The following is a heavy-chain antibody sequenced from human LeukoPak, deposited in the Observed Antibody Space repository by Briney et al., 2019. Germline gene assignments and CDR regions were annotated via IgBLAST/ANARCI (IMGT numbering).Heavy chain of an antibody. CDR3: ARDPGCCSGGSCYSRGPFDY. J-gene: IGHJ4*02. D-gene: IGHD2-15*01. V-gene: IGHV1-69*05. Sequence: SVKVSCKASGGTFSSYAISWVRQAPGQGLEWMGGIIPIFGTANYAQKFQGRVTITTDESTSTAYMELSSLRSEDTAVYYCARDPGCCSGGSCYSRGPFDYWGQGTLVTVSS. CDR2: IIPIFGTA. CDR1: GGTFSSYA.